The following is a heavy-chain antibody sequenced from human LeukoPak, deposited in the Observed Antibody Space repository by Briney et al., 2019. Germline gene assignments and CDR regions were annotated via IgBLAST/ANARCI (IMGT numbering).Heavy chain of an antibody. CDR2: IIPIFGTA. CDR1: GGTFSSYA. Sequence: SVKVSCKASGGTFSSYAISWVRQAPGQGLEWMGGIIPIFGTANYAQKFQGRVTITADESTSTAYMELSSLRPEDTAVYYCARPEKYGGYDFDYWGQGTLVTVSS. V-gene: IGHV1-69*13. J-gene: IGHJ4*02. CDR3: ARPEKYGGYDFDY. D-gene: IGHD5-12*01.